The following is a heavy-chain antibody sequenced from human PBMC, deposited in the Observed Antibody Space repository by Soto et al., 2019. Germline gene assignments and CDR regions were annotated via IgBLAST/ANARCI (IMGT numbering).Heavy chain of an antibody. V-gene: IGHV1-46*01. D-gene: IGHD3-22*01. CDR2: INPSGGDT. CDR1: GYTFTNYF. Sequence: ASVKVSSKASGYTFTNYFINWVRQAPGQGLEWMGIINPSGGDTSYAQKFQGRVTMTRDTSTSTVYMELSRLRSDDTAVYYCARDKGWLSSLNYYGMDVWGQGTTVTVSS. CDR3: ARDKGWLSSLNYYGMDV. J-gene: IGHJ6*02.